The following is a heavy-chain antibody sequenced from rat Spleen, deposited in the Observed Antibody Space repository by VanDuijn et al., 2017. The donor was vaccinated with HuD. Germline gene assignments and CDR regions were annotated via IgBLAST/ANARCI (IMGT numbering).Heavy chain of an antibody. D-gene: IGHD1-2*01. Sequence: QVQLKESGPGLVQPSQTLSLTCTVSGLSLTSNSVSWIRQPPGKGLEWMGIMWSGGSTDYNSALKSRLSISRDTSKNQLFLEMSSLQTDDTAIYFCTRGDYSGYSWFAYWGQGTLVTVSS. CDR3: TRGDYSGYSWFAY. J-gene: IGHJ3*01. CDR1: GLSLTSNS. V-gene: IGHV2-47*01. CDR2: MWSGGST.